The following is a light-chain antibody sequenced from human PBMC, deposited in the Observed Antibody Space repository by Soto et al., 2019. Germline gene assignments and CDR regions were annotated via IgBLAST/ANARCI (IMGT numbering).Light chain of an antibody. CDR3: QQYGDSPWT. CDR2: ITS. CDR1: QYVRSNY. Sequence: EIVLTQSPGTLSLSPGERATLSCRASQYVRSNYLAWYQQKPGQTPRLLIYITSSRAPGIPERFSGSGSGTDFTLTISRLEPEDFAVYFCQQYGDSPWTFGQWTKVEIK. J-gene: IGKJ1*01. V-gene: IGKV3-20*01.